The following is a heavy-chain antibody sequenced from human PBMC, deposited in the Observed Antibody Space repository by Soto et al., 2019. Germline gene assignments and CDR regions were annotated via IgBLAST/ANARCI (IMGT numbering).Heavy chain of an antibody. CDR2: IYYSGNT. J-gene: IGHJ6*02. CDR1: GGCISGGDYY. Sequence: PSETLSLTCTVSGGCISGGDYYWSWIRQTPGKGLEWMGYIYYSGNTYYNPSIKSRATISVDTSKNQFSLKLNSVTAADTAVYYGAREGAGNGMDVWGQGTTVTVSS. V-gene: IGHV4-30-4*01. CDR3: AREGAGNGMDV.